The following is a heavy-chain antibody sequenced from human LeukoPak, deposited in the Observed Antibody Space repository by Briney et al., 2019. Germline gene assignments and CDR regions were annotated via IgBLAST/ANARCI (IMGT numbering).Heavy chain of an antibody. CDR2: IYYSGST. CDR1: GGSISSYY. J-gene: IGHJ4*02. V-gene: IGHV4-59*12. D-gene: IGHD6-19*01. CDR3: AREVRSPGIAVAGPDY. Sequence: SETLSLTCTVSGGSISSYYWSWIRQPPGKGLEWVGYIYYSGSTNYNPSLKSRVTISVDTSMSQFSLKLSSVTAADTAVYYCAREVRSPGIAVAGPDYWGQGTLVTVSS.